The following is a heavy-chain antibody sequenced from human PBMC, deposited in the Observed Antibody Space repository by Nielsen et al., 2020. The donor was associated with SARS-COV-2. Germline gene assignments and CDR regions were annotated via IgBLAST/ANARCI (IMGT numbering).Heavy chain of an antibody. Sequence: GGSLRLSCAASGFTFSTYSMNWVRQAPGKGLEWVSYIRSSSGAIYYTDSVKGRFTISRDNGKNSLYLQMNSLRDEDTAVYYCAKEGEAGTVTMNAFDIWGQGTMVIVSS. J-gene: IGHJ3*02. CDR2: IRSSSGAI. CDR3: AKEGEAGTVTMNAFDI. D-gene: IGHD4-17*01. CDR1: GFTFSTYS. V-gene: IGHV3-48*02.